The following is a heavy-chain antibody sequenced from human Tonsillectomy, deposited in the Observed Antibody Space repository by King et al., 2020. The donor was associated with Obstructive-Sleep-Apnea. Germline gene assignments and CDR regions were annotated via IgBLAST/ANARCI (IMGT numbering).Heavy chain of an antibody. J-gene: IGHJ4*02. CDR1: GYTFTGYY. Sequence: VQLVESGAEVKKPGASVKVSCKASGYTFTGYYMHWVRQAPGQGLEWMGWINPNSGGTNYAQKFQGRVTMTRDTSISTAYMELSRLRSDDTAVYYCARDLGAFGGVIVEYFDYWGQGTLVTVSS. CDR3: ARDLGAFGGVIVEYFDY. V-gene: IGHV1-2*02. CDR2: INPNSGGT. D-gene: IGHD3-16*02.